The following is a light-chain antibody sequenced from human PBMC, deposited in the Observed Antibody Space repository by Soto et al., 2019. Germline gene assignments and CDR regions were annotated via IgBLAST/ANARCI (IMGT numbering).Light chain of an antibody. J-gene: IGLJ1*01. CDR1: SSDVGGYDY. Sequence: QSALTQPASVSGSPGQSVTISCTGTSSDVGGYDYVSWYQLHPGKAPKLVIYDVTYRPSGVSDRFSGSKSANTASLTISGLQAEDEADYYCSSYTSSSTYVFGTGTKVTV. V-gene: IGLV2-14*01. CDR2: DVT. CDR3: SSYTSSSTYV.